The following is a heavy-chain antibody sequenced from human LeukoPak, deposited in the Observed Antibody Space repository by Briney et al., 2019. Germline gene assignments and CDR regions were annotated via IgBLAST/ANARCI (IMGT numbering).Heavy chain of an antibody. V-gene: IGHV3-11*01. CDR1: GFTFSDYY. CDR3: ATSGYSGYGIDY. CDR2: ISSSGSTI. D-gene: IGHD5-12*01. J-gene: IGHJ4*02. Sequence: PGGSLRLSCAASGFTFSDYYVSWIRQAPGKGLEWVSYISSSGSTIYYADSVKGRFAISRDNAKNSLYLEMNSLRVEDTAVYYCATSGYSGYGIDYWGQGTLVAVSS.